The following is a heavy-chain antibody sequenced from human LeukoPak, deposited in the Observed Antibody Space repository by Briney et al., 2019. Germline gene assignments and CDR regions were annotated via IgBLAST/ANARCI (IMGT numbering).Heavy chain of an antibody. CDR3: ARGTVVTDAFDI. D-gene: IGHD2-21*02. J-gene: IGHJ3*02. V-gene: IGHV4-59*01. CDR1: GFTFSDYY. Sequence: LRLSCAASGFTFSDYYMSWIRQPPEKGLEWIGYIYYSGSTNYNPSLKSRVTISVDTSKNQFSLKLSSVTAADTAVYYCARGTVVTDAFDIWGQGTMVTVSS. CDR2: IYYSGST.